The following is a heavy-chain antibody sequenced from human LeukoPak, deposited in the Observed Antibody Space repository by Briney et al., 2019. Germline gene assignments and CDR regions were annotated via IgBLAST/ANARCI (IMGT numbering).Heavy chain of an antibody. D-gene: IGHD2-21*02. CDR2: INSDGSST. J-gene: IGHJ4*02. CDR1: GFTFSSYW. CDR3: ASLMRGVTAFDY. V-gene: IGHV3-74*01. Sequence: GGSLRLSCAASGFTFSSYWMHWVRQAPGKGLVWVSRINSDGSSTSYADSVKGRFTISRDNAKNTLYLQMNSLRAEDTAVYYCASLMRGVTAFDYWGQGTLVTVSS.